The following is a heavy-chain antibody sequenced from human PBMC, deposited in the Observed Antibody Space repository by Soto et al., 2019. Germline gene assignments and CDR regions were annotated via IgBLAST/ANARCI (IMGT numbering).Heavy chain of an antibody. Sequence: SGFTVSSNYVSWVRQAPGKGLEWVSVIYSGGNTYYADSVKGRFTISRDNSKNTVYLQLNSLRAEDTAVYYYDSSGLWQREDYWGQGIMVTVSS. J-gene: IGHJ4*02. CDR3: DSSGLWQREDY. CDR2: IYSGGNT. V-gene: IGHV3-66*01. CDR1: GFTVSSNY. D-gene: IGHD3-22*01.